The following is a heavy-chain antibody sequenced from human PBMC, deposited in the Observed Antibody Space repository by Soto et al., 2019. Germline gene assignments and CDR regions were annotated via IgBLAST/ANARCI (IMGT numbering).Heavy chain of an antibody. Sequence: QLQLQESGSGLVKPSQTLSLTCAVSGGSISSGGYSWSWIRQPPGKGLEWIGYIYDSGFTYYNPFLTTRVTISVDRAKNQFSLKLSSVTAADTAVYYCARAHYGDFGYGMDVWGQGTTVTVSS. J-gene: IGHJ6*02. CDR3: ARAHYGDFGYGMDV. D-gene: IGHD4-17*01. CDR1: GGSISSGGYS. V-gene: IGHV4-30-2*01. CDR2: IYDSGFT.